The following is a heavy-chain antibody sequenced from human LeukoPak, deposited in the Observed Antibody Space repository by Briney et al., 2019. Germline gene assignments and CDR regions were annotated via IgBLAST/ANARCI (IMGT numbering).Heavy chain of an antibody. Sequence: PGRSLRLFCAASGLTFSSYAMHWVRQAPGKGLEWVAVISYDGSNKYYADSVKGRFTISRDNSKNTLYLQMNSLRAEDTAVYYCARALSAEVAAALEYWGEGALVTVSS. CDR1: GLTFSSYA. CDR2: ISYDGSNK. J-gene: IGHJ4*02. V-gene: IGHV3-30-3*01. CDR3: ARALSAEVAAALEY. D-gene: IGHD6-13*01.